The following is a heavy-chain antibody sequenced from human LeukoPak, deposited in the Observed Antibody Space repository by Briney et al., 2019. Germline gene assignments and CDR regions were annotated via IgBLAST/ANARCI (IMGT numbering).Heavy chain of an antibody. CDR3: ARGGGGYCSSTSCYGHAFDI. CDR2: IKQDGSEK. D-gene: IGHD2-2*01. CDR1: GFTFSSYW. J-gene: IGHJ3*02. V-gene: IGHV3-7*01. Sequence: GGSLRLSCAASGFTFSSYWMSWVRQAPGKGLEWVANIKQDGSEKYYVDSVKGRFTISRDNAKNSLYLQMNSLRPEDTAVYYCARGGGGYCSSTSCYGHAFDIWGQGTMVTVSS.